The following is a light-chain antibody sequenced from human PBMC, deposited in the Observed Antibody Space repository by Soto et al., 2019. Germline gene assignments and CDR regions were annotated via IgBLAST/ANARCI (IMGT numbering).Light chain of an antibody. CDR2: EVS. V-gene: IGLV2-14*01. Sequence: QSALTQPASVSGSPGQSIAISCTGSSSDVGIYNYVSWYQQHPGKVPKLIIYEVSNRPSGVSNRFSGSKSGNTASLTISGLQAEDEADYYCCSYAGSNTWVFGGGTKLTVL. CDR3: CSYAGSNTWV. CDR1: SSDVGIYNY. J-gene: IGLJ3*02.